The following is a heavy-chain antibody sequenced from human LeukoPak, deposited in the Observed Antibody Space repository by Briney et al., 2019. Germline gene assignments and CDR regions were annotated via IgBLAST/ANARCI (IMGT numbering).Heavy chain of an antibody. CDR3: ATHGVTPTSELRAPFDF. Sequence: SESLSLTCTISGGSISGSSYYWGWIRQPPGKGLEWIVIVYYGGTTYSNPSLSSRVTISVDTSKNHFSLRLTSVTAAGTALYYCATHGVTPTSELRAPFDFWGQGILVTVSS. CDR2: VYYGGTT. CDR1: GGSISGSSYY. J-gene: IGHJ4*02. D-gene: IGHD3-16*02. V-gene: IGHV4-39*01.